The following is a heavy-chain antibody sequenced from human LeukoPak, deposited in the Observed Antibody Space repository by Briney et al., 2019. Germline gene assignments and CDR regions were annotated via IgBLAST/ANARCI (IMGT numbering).Heavy chain of an antibody. CDR3: ARGWGSGHEDQNPLDI. J-gene: IGHJ3*02. Sequence: SETLSLTCTVSGGSISSGSYQWDWVRQPPGKGLEWIGRTFLRGTTRYNPSLTSRVTILVDMSENHLSLSLTSASDADTAVYYCARGWGSGHEDQNPLDIWGPGPMVTVSS. D-gene: IGHD2-15*01. CDR2: TFLRGTT. V-gene: IGHV4-61*02. CDR1: GGSISSGSYQ.